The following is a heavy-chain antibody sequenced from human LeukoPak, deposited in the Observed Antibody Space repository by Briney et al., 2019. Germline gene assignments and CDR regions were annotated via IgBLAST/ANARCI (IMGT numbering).Heavy chain of an antibody. D-gene: IGHD5-18*01. Sequence: GESLKISCKGSGYSFTSYWIGWVRPMPGKGLEWMGIIYPGDSDTRYSPSFQGQVTISADKPISTAYLQWSSLKASDTAMYYCARQADTAMVVRDYYYYYYGMDVWGQGTTVTVSS. CDR3: ARQADTAMVVRDYYYYYYGMDV. CDR1: GYSFTSYW. J-gene: IGHJ6*02. V-gene: IGHV5-51*01. CDR2: IYPGDSDT.